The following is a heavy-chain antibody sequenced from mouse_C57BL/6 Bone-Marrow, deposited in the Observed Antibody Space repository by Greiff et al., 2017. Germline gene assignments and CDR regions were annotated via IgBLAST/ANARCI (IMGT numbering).Heavy chain of an antibody. V-gene: IGHV3-6*01. Sequence: VQLQQSGPGLVKPSQSLSLTCSVTGYSITSGYYWNWIRQFPGNKLEWMGYISSDGSNNYNPSLKNRISITRDTSKNQFFLKLNSVTTEDTATYYGARNRRCAYWGQGTLVTVSA. CDR3: ARNRRCAY. CDR1: GYSITSGYY. CDR2: ISSDGSN. J-gene: IGHJ3*01.